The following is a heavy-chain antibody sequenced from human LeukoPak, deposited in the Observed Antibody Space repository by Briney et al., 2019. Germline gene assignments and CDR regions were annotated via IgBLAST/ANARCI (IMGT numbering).Heavy chain of an antibody. Sequence: ASVKVSCKASGYTFIGYYMHWVRQAPGQGLEWMGWIDPNSGGTNYAQNFQGRVTMTRDTPTSTAHMELSRLTSDDTAVYYCARGGGAYGNCWGQGTLATVSS. CDR1: GYTFIGYY. J-gene: IGHJ4*02. CDR3: ARGGGAYGNC. CDR2: IDPNSGGT. D-gene: IGHD1-26*01. V-gene: IGHV1-2*02.